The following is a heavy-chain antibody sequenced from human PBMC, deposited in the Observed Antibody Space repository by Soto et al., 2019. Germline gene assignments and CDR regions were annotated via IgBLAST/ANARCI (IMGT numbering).Heavy chain of an antibody. D-gene: IGHD1-26*01. Sequence: GESLKISCKGSGYSFTSYWISWVRQMPGKGLEWMGRIDPSDSYTNYSPSFQGHVTISADKSISTAYLQWSSLKASDTAMYYCASWGVGDPPSWGQGTMATVSS. CDR2: IDPSDSYT. CDR3: ASWGVGDPPS. V-gene: IGHV5-10-1*01. J-gene: IGHJ3*01. CDR1: GYSFTSYW.